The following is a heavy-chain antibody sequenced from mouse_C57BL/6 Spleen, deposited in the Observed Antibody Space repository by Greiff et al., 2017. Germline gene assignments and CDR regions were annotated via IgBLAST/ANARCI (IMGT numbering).Heavy chain of an antibody. CDR2: IRYDGSN. Sequence: VQLQESGPGLVKPSQSLSLTCSVTGYSITSGYYWNWIRQFPGNKLEWMGYIRYDGSNNYNPSLKNRISITRDTSKNQFFLKLNSVTTEDTATYYCARGRLDSAAWFAYWGQGTLVTVSA. CDR3: ARGRLDSAAWFAY. D-gene: IGHD3-2*01. J-gene: IGHJ3*01. V-gene: IGHV3-6*01. CDR1: GYSITSGYY.